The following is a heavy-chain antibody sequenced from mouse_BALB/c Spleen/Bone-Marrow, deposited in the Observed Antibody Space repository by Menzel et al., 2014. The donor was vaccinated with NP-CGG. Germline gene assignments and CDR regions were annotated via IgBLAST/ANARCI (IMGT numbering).Heavy chain of an antibody. CDR1: GDSITSGY. CDR2: ISYSGST. V-gene: IGHV3-8*02. CDR3: ATGNAMDY. J-gene: IGHJ4*01. D-gene: IGHD4-1*01. Sequence: EVKVIESGPSLVKPSQTLSLPCSVTGDSITSGYWNWIRKFPGNKLEYMGCISYSGSTYYNPSLKSRISITRDTSKNQYYLQLNSVTTEDTATYYCATGNAMDYWGQGTSVTVSP.